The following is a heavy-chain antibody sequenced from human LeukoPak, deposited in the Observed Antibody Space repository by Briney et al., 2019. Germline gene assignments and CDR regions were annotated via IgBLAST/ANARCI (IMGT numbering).Heavy chain of an antibody. D-gene: IGHD1-26*01. CDR1: GYSISSGYY. V-gene: IGHV4-38-2*02. J-gene: IGHJ4*02. CDR2: IYHSGST. Sequence: SETLSLTCTVSGYSISSGYYWGWIRQPPGKGLEWIGSIYHSGSTYYNPSLKSRVTISVDTSKNQFSLKLSSVTAADTAVYYCARAVNGGSFARGGFDYWGQGTLVTVSS. CDR3: ARAVNGGSFARGGFDY.